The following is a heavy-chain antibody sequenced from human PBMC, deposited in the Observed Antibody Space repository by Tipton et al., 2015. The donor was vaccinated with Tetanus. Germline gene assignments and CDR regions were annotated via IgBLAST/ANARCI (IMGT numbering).Heavy chain of an antibody. CDR3: ARLGSFGSFYSGMDV. D-gene: IGHD3-10*01. CDR1: GISFTNYW. V-gene: IGHV5-51*03. Sequence: QLVQSGGVVRKPGESLKISCKGFGISFTNYWIAWVRQMPGKGLEWLGIIYPADSDTRYNPSFQGQVTISADKSISTAYLEWSSLKASDTATYYCARLGSFGSFYSGMDVWGQGTTVTVSS. CDR2: IYPADSDT. J-gene: IGHJ6*02.